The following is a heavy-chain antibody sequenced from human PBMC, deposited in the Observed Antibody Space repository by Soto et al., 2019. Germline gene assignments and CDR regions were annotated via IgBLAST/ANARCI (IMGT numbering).Heavy chain of an antibody. V-gene: IGHV5-51*01. J-gene: IGHJ6*04. Sequence: PGESLKISCMTSGYSFISYWVAWVRQKPGKGLEWMGTFYPGDSTSTYSPSFQGQVTISVGKSISTAYLHLSSLKASDTAMYYCASIIGYCRNNDGFGTFDIWGKGTTGTASS. D-gene: IGHD2-2*03. CDR3: ASIIGYCRNNDGFGTFDI. CDR2: FYPGDSTS. CDR1: GYSFISYW.